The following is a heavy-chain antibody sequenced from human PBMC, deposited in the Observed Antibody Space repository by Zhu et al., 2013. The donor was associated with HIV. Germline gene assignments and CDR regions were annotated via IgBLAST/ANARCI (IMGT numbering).Heavy chain of an antibody. CDR3: ARSTVTTSNAFDI. CDR1: GYTFTHYD. CDR2: MNPNSGDT. V-gene: IGHV1-8*01. Sequence: QVQLVQSGAEVKKPGASVKVSCRASGYTFTHYDINWVRRATGQGLEWMGWMNPNSGDTGYAQKFQGRVTMTRDTSINTAYMELSSLRSEDTAVYYCARSTVTTSNAFDIWGLGTMVTVSS. J-gene: IGHJ3*02. D-gene: IGHD4-17*01.